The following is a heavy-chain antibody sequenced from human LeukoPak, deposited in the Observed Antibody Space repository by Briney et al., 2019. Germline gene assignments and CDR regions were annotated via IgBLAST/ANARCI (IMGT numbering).Heavy chain of an antibody. CDR1: GFTFSDYY. CDR3: ARSGNPQDIYYFDY. CDR2: ISSSGSTI. J-gene: IGHJ4*02. V-gene: IGHV3-11*04. D-gene: IGHD1-1*01. Sequence: GGSLRLSCAASGFTFSDYYMSWIRQAPGKGLEWVSYISSSGSTIYYADSVEGRFTISRDNSKNTLYLQMNSLRAEDTAVYYCARSGNPQDIYYFDYWGQGTLVTVSS.